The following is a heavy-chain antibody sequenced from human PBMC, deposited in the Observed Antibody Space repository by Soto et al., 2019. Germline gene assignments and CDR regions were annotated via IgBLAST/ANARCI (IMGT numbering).Heavy chain of an antibody. J-gene: IGHJ4*02. CDR3: ARYGDHGDFDY. D-gene: IGHD4-17*01. CDR1: GGSISSGGYY. V-gene: IGHV4-31*03. CDR2: IYYSGST. Sequence: SETLSLTCTVSGGSISSGGYYWSWIRQHPGKGLEWIGYIYYSGSTYYNPSLKSRVTISVDTSKNQFSLKLSSVTAADTAVYYCARYGDHGDFDYWGQGTLVTVSS.